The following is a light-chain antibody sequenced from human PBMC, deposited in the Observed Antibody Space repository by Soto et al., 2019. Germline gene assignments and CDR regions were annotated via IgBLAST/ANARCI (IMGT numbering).Light chain of an antibody. J-gene: IGKJ4*01. CDR1: QSVSKNY. CDR3: QQYASSPLT. Sequence: EIVLTQSPGTLSLSPGERGTLSCRASQSVSKNYLAWYQQKPGQAPRLLIYGASSRATGISDRFSGSGSGTDFTLTISRLEPEDFAVYSCQQYASSPLTFGGGTKVEIK. V-gene: IGKV3-20*01. CDR2: GAS.